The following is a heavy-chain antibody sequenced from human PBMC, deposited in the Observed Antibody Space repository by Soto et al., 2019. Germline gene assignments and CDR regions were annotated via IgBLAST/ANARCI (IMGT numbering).Heavy chain of an antibody. J-gene: IGHJ4*02. Sequence: PVGSLRLSCAASGFTFSNDEMNWFRQAPVKGLEWVSYITSSGGSIYYADSVKGRFTISRDNAKNLLYLQMNSLRAEDTAVYYCARGNSPVNVYWGQGTLVTVSS. CDR1: GFTFSNDE. D-gene: IGHD3-16*02. CDR2: ITSSGGSI. CDR3: ARGNSPVNVY. V-gene: IGHV3-48*03.